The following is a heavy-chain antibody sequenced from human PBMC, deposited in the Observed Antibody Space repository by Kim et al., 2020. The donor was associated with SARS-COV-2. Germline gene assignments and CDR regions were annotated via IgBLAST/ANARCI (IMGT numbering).Heavy chain of an antibody. D-gene: IGHD2-2*01. CDR2: IYPADSDT. V-gene: IGHV5-51*01. CDR3: ARGPNVRFCNSPSDCPSTHFDF. CDR1: GYSFTTYW. J-gene: IGHJ4*02. Sequence: GESLKISCQGSGYSFTTYWIGWVRQMPGQGLEWMGIIYPADSDTRYSPSFQGQVTISADKSITTAYLQWSSLRASDTAMYYCARGPNVRFCNSPSDCPSTHFDFWGQGTLVTVSS.